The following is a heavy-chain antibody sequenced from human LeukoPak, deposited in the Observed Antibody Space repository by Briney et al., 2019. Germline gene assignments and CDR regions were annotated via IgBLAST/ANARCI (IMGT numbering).Heavy chain of an antibody. CDR1: GFTFSTYS. D-gene: IGHD2-15*01. Sequence: PGGSLRLPCTASGFTFSTYSMNSVRQAPGKGLEWVSFISSSSDSLYYADSVKGRFTISRDNAKNSLYLQMNSLRAEDTAVYYCARDVSRSHFDYWGQGTLVTVSS. CDR2: ISSSSDSL. V-gene: IGHV3-48*01. CDR3: ARDVSRSHFDY. J-gene: IGHJ4*02.